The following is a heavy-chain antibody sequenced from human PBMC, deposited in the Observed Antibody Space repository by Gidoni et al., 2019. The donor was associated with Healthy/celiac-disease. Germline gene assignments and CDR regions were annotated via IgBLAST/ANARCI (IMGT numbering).Heavy chain of an antibody. V-gene: IGHV1-69*04. CDR2: IIPILGIA. D-gene: IGHD5-18*01. Sequence: QVQLVQSGAEVKKPGSSVKVSCKASGGTFSSYAISWVRQAPGQGLEWMGRIIPILGIANYAQKFQGRVTITADKSTSTAYMELSSLRSEDTAVYYCARAQRGYSYGWDRYFDYWGQGTLVTVSS. CDR1: GGTFSSYA. CDR3: ARAQRGYSYGWDRYFDY. J-gene: IGHJ4*02.